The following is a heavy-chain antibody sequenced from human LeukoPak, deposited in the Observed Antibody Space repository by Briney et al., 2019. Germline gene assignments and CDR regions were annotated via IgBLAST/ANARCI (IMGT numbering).Heavy chain of an antibody. D-gene: IGHD1-1*01. Sequence: ASVKVSCKASGYTFTSYGISWVRQAPGQGLEWMGIINPSAGTTMYAQKFQGRVTMTRDTSTSTVYMELSSLTSEDTAAYYCARSTSYYFDHWGQGNLVTVSS. CDR1: GYTFTSYG. V-gene: IGHV1-46*01. CDR3: ARSTSYYFDH. CDR2: INPSAGTT. J-gene: IGHJ4*02.